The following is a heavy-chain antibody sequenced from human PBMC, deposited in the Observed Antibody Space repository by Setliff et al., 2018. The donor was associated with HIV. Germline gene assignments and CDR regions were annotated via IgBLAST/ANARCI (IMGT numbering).Heavy chain of an antibody. J-gene: IGHJ5*02. V-gene: IGHV1-24*01. CDR1: GYTLTELS. CDR2: FDPEDGET. CDR3: KADSSGYP. D-gene: IGHD3-22*01. Sequence: ASVKVSCKISGYTLTELSIHWVRQAPGKGLEWMANFDPEDGETFYAQKFQGRLTMTEDTSTDTAYMELSSLRSDDTAVYYCKADSSGYPWGQGTLVTVSS.